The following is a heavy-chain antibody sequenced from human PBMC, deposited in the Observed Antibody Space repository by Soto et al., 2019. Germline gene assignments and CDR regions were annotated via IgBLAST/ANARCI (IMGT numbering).Heavy chain of an antibody. V-gene: IGHV4-59*08. CDR1: GGSISSYY. CDR2: IYYSGST. J-gene: IGHJ4*02. D-gene: IGHD2-8*01. Sequence: SETLSLTCTVSGGSISSYYWSWIRQPPGKGLEWIGYIYYSGSTNYNPSLKSRVTISVDTSKNQFSLKLSSVTAADTAVYYCAGLGDCTNGVCAPFDYWGQGTLVTVSS. CDR3: AGLGDCTNGVCAPFDY.